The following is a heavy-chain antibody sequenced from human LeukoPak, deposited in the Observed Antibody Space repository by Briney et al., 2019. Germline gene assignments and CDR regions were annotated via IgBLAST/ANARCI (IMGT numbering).Heavy chain of an antibody. CDR1: GYTFTGYY. CDR3: AMLMEWLRFAG. Sequence: ASVKVSCKASGYTFTGYYMHWVRQAPGQGLEWLGRINPNSGGTNYAQKFQGRVTMTRDTSISTAYMELSRLRSDDTAVYYCAMLMEWLRFAGWGQGTLVTVSS. D-gene: IGHD5-12*01. J-gene: IGHJ4*02. V-gene: IGHV1-2*06. CDR2: INPNSGGT.